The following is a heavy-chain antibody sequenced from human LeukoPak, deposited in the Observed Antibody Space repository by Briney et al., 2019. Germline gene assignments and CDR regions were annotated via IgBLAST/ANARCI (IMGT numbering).Heavy chain of an antibody. V-gene: IGHV1-69*05. J-gene: IGHJ4*02. Sequence: GSSVKVSCKASGGTFSSYAISWVRQAPGQGLEWMGGIIPIFGTANYAQKFQGRVTITTDESTSTAYMELSSLRSEDTAVYYCARDCSGGSCYRKTESLYYFDYWGQGTLVTVSS. CDR3: ARDCSGGSCYRKTESLYYFDY. CDR2: IIPIFGTA. CDR1: GGTFSSYA. D-gene: IGHD2-15*01.